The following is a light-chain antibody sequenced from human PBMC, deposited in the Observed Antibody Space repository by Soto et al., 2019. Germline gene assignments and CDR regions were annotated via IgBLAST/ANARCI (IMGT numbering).Light chain of an antibody. V-gene: IGKV3D-15*01. Sequence: EIVMTQSPATLSVSPGERATLSCRASESVSSKLVWYQKKPGQAPRLLIYDASNRATGIPARFSGSGSETDFTLTISSLEPEDFAVYYCQQYNSYPWTFGQGTKVDIK. J-gene: IGKJ1*01. CDR2: DAS. CDR3: QQYNSYPWT. CDR1: ESVSSK.